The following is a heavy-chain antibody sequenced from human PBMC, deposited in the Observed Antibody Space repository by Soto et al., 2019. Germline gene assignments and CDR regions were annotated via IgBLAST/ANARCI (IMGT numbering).Heavy chain of an antibody. D-gene: IGHD5-12*01. CDR3: PRVPEYSGYEMATSFDS. V-gene: IGHV4-39*07. J-gene: IGHJ5*01. CDR1: GSSMNNSSFY. CDR2: IYYTGIP. Sequence: SETLSLTCTVSGSSMNNSSFYWGWIRQAPGKGLEWIGSIYYTGIPYYNPSLKSRVSISIDTSKNQGSLKLTSVTAADTALYHCPRVPEYSGYEMATSFDSWGQGTLVTVSS.